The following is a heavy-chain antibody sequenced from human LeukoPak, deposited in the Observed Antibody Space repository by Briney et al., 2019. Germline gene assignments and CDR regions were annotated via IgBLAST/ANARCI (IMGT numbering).Heavy chain of an antibody. CDR1: DGSITNND. D-gene: IGHD5-18*01. CDR2: VHYSGTT. J-gene: IGHJ3*02. V-gene: IGHV4-59*01. Sequence: SETLSLTCTVSDGSITNNDWSWVRQTPGKGLEFIGYVHYSGTTNYNTSLRSRVTISIDTSRKHFFLKLKSVTAADTAVYYCARERTAMDYDAFDIWGQGTMVTVSS. CDR3: ARERTAMDYDAFDI.